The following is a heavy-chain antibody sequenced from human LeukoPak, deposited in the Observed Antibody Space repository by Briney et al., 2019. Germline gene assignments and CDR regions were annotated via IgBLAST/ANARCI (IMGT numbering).Heavy chain of an antibody. Sequence: SETLSLTCAVYGGSFSGYYWSWIRQPPGKGLEWIGYIYYSGSTYYNPSLKSRVTISVDTSKNQFSLKLSSVTAADTAVYYCASTMVRGVIIQYYFDYWGQGTLVTVSS. J-gene: IGHJ4*02. CDR2: IYYSGST. D-gene: IGHD3-10*01. CDR1: GGSFSGYY. CDR3: ASTMVRGVIIQYYFDY. V-gene: IGHV4-34*09.